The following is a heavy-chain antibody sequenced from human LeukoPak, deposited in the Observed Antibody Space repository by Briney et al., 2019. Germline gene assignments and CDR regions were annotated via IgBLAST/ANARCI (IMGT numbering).Heavy chain of an antibody. CDR1: GFTFSSYS. Sequence: GGSLRLSCAASGFTFSSYSMNWVRQTPGKGLEWVSYINSGSTTIYYADSVKGRFTISRDNAKNSLYLQMNSLRDEDTAVYYCARDRHSSGWYYFDYWGQGTLVTVPS. D-gene: IGHD6-19*01. V-gene: IGHV3-48*02. CDR3: ARDRHSSGWYYFDY. J-gene: IGHJ4*02. CDR2: INSGSTTI.